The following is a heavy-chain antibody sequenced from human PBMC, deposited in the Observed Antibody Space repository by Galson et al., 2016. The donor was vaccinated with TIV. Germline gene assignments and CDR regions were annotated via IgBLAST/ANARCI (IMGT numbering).Heavy chain of an antibody. CDR2: LNPSGVTT. CDR3: SREEYSGFGF. Sequence: SVKVSCKASGYIFTTYYIHWVRQAPGQGLEWMGMLNPSGVTTSYAEMFQDRVTMSMDTSTSTFYMELSSLTSEDTAIYYCSREEYSGFGFWGQGTLVTVSS. J-gene: IGHJ4*02. V-gene: IGHV1-46*01. CDR1: GYIFTTYY. D-gene: IGHD5-12*01.